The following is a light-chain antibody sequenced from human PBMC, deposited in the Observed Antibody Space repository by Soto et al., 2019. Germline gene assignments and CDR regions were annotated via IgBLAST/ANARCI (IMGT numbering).Light chain of an antibody. Sequence: QLVLTQSPSASASLGASVKLTCTLSSGHSSYAIAWHQQQPEKGPRYLMKLNSDGSHSKGDGIPDRFSGSSSGAERYLTISSLQSEDEADYYCHTWGTGYVFGTGTKLTVL. CDR2: LNSDGSH. CDR3: HTWGTGYV. CDR1: SGHSSYA. J-gene: IGLJ1*01. V-gene: IGLV4-69*01.